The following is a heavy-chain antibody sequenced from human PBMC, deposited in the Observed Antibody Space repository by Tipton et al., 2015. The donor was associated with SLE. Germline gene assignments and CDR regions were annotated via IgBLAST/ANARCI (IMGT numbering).Heavy chain of an antibody. J-gene: IGHJ4*02. Sequence: TLSLTCTVSGGSISSGSYYWSWIRQPAGKGLEWIGRIYTSGSTNYNPSLKSRVTISVDTSKNQFSLKLSSVTAADTAVYYCARGGYYFDSDGVDYWGQGILVTVSS. CDR1: GGSISSGSYY. CDR2: IYTSGST. CDR3: ARGGYYFDSDGVDY. V-gene: IGHV4-61*02. D-gene: IGHD3-22*01.